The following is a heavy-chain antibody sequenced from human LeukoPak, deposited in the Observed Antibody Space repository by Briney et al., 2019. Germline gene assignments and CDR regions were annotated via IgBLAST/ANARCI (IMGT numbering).Heavy chain of an antibody. CDR1: GYTFTSYA. D-gene: IGHD6-19*01. Sequence: ASVKVSCKASGYTFTSYAMHWVRQAPGQRLEWMGWINAGNGNTKYSQEFQGRVTITRDTSASTAYMELSSLRSEDMAVYYCAREKTSGWYYDFDYWGQGTLVTVSS. CDR2: INAGNGNT. J-gene: IGHJ4*02. CDR3: AREKTSGWYYDFDY. V-gene: IGHV1-3*03.